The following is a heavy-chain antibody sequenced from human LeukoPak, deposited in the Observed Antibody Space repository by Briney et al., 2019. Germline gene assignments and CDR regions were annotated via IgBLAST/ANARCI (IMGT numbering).Heavy chain of an antibody. J-gene: IGHJ4*02. V-gene: IGHV3-23*01. CDR3: AKHSGSYFIYYVDS. CDR1: GFTFSSYG. D-gene: IGHD1-26*01. CDR2: ISGSGYNT. Sequence: PGGSLRLSCAGSGFTFSSYGMSWVRQAPGKGLEWVSTISGSGYNTYYADSVKGRFSISRDNSANTLYLQMNSLRAEGTALYYCAKHSGSYFIYYVDSWGQGTLVTVSS.